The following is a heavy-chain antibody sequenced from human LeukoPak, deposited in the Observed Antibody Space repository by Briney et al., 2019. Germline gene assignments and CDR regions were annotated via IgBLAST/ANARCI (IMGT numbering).Heavy chain of an antibody. V-gene: IGHV1-46*01. Sequence: ASVKVSCKASGYTFTNYYMHWVRQAPGQGLEWMGIINPSSGGTSYAQNLQGRVTMTTDASTSTAYMELRSLRSDDTAVYYCARDPSNTSGRFPYFDYWGRGTLVTVSS. D-gene: IGHD6-19*01. CDR2: INPSSGGT. CDR3: ARDPSNTSGRFPYFDY. CDR1: GYTFTNYY. J-gene: IGHJ4*02.